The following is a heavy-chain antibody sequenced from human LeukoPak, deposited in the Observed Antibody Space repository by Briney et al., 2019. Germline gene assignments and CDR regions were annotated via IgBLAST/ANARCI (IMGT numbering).Heavy chain of an antibody. D-gene: IGHD2/OR15-2a*01. CDR1: GFTFRSYG. V-gene: IGHV3-53*01. Sequence: PGGSLRLSCAASGFTFRSYGMSWVRQAPGKGLEWVSVIYSGGSTYYADSVEGRFTISRDNSKNTLYLQMNSLRAEDTAVYYCARRGFLHAFDTWGQGTMVTVSS. CDR2: IYSGGST. J-gene: IGHJ3*02. CDR3: ARRGFLHAFDT.